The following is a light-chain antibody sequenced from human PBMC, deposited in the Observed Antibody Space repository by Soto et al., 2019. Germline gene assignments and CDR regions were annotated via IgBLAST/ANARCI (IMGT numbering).Light chain of an antibody. V-gene: IGKV2-28*01. Sequence: EIVMTQSPLPLPVPPGEPAPHACRPSQSLLHSNGYNYLDWYLQKPGQAPQLLIYLGSNRSSGVPDRFSGSGSGTDFTLKISRVEAEDVGVYYCMQALQPHVTFGQGTKVDIK. J-gene: IGKJ1*01. CDR2: LGS. CDR3: MQALQPHVT. CDR1: QSLLHSNGYNY.